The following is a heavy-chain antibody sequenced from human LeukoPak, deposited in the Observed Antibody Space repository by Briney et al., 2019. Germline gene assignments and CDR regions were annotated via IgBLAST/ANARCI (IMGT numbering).Heavy chain of an antibody. V-gene: IGHV4-59*01. Sequence: ASETLSLTCTVSGGSISSYYWSWIRQPPGKGLEWIGYIYCSGSTNYNPSLKSRVTISVDTSKNQFSLKLSSVTAADTAVYYCARAHMITSYYYYYYMDVWGKGTTVTVSS. CDR1: GGSISSYY. J-gene: IGHJ6*03. D-gene: IGHD3-16*01. CDR2: IYCSGST. CDR3: ARAHMITSYYYYYYMDV.